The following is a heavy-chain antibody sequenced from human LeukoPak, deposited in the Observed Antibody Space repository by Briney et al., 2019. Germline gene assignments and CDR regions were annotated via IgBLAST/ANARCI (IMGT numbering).Heavy chain of an antibody. D-gene: IGHD5-12*01. J-gene: IGHJ4*02. Sequence: SVKVSCKASGYTFTSYGISWVRQAPGQGLEWMGGIIPIFGTANYAQKFQGRVTITADESTSTAYMELSSLRSEDTAVYYCARAPYGGYRHKYYFDYWGQGTLVTVSS. CDR1: GYTFTSYG. CDR3: ARAPYGGYRHKYYFDY. V-gene: IGHV1-69*13. CDR2: IIPIFGTA.